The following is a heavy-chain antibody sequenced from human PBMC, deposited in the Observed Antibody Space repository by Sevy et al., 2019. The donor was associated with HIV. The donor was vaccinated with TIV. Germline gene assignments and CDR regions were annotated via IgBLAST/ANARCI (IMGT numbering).Heavy chain of an antibody. CDR3: AKRRVATRGGDLDY. Sequence: GGSLRLSCAASGFTFSTYAMYWVRQAPGKGLEWVSSINNIGDSTYYAGSVKGRFTISRDNSKDLLYLQMDSLGAEDTAIYYGAKRRVATRGGDLDYWGQGTLVTVSS. CDR1: GFTFSTYA. V-gene: IGHV3-23*01. J-gene: IGHJ4*02. D-gene: IGHD6-6*01. CDR2: INNIGDST.